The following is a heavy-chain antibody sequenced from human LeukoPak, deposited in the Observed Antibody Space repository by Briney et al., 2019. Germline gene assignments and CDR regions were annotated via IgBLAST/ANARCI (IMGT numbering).Heavy chain of an antibody. CDR1: GFTFNNYG. Sequence: GGSLRLSCAASGFTFNNYGMHWVRQAPGKGLEWVAVISYDGRNKHYPDSVKGRFTISRDISTDTLWLQMDSLRTEDTAVYYCAKGPLRGTAAAIDYWGQGTMVTVSS. CDR2: ISYDGRNK. V-gene: IGHV3-30*18. CDR3: AKGPLRGTAAAIDY. D-gene: IGHD2-2*01. J-gene: IGHJ4*02.